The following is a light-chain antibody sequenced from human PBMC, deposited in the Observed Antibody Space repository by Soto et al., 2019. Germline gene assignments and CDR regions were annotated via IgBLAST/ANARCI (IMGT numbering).Light chain of an antibody. CDR3: QRYSSSRT. J-gene: IGKJ1*01. CDR1: QSVSSY. Sequence: DIELTQSPSSLSSSAGERVTITCRASQSVSSYLAWYQQKPGQAPRLLIYAASSLETGIPSRFSGSGSGTDFTLTISRLEHDVFTEYCRQRYSSSRTFGRGTKVDIK. CDR2: AAS. V-gene: IGKV3-20*01.